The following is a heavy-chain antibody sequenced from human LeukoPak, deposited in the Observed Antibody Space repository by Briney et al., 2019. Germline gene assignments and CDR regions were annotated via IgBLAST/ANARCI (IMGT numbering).Heavy chain of an antibody. CDR2: IRYDGSDK. J-gene: IGHJ6*04. Sequence: GGSLRLSCAASGFTFSSYGMHWDRQAPGKGLEWVAFIRYDGSDKYYADSVKGRFTISRDNSKNTLYLQMNSLRAEDTAVYYCGKLGDFWSGYWMDVWGKGTTVTVSS. CDR1: GFTFSSYG. CDR3: GKLGDFWSGYWMDV. V-gene: IGHV3-30*02. D-gene: IGHD3-3*01.